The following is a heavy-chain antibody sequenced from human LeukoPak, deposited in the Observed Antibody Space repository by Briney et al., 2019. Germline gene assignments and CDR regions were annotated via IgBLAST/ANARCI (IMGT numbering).Heavy chain of an antibody. Sequence: PSETLSLTCTVSDGSISSSSYYWGWIRQSPGKGPEWIGSIYYSGSTYYNPSLKSRVTISVDTSKNQFSLKLSSVTAADTAVYYCARILYGSSNWFDPWGQGTLVTVSS. J-gene: IGHJ5*02. D-gene: IGHD3-10*01. CDR2: IYYSGST. CDR3: ARILYGSSNWFDP. V-gene: IGHV4-39*07. CDR1: DGSISSSSYY.